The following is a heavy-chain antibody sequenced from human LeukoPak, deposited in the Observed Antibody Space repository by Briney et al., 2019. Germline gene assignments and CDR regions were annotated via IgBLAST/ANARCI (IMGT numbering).Heavy chain of an antibody. V-gene: IGHV3-23*01. CDR1: GFTFGDYA. CDR3: AKDDVTGFGDYDAFDI. J-gene: IGHJ3*02. D-gene: IGHD4-17*01. Sequence: GGSLRLSCAASGFTFGDYAMSWVRQAPGKGLEWISAITSSISGGVTYYIDSVKGRFTISRDNSKNTMYLQMNSLRVEDTAVYYCAKDDVTGFGDYDAFDIWGQGTMVTV. CDR2: ITSSISGGVT.